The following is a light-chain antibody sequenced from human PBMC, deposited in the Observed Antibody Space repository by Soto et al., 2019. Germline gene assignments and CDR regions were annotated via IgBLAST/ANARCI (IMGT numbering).Light chain of an antibody. V-gene: IGLV3-9*01. CDR2: RDS. Sequence: SYELTQPLSVSVALGQTARITCGGNNIGSKNVHWYQQKPGQAPVLVIYRDSNRPSGIPERFSGSNSGNTATLTISRAQAGDEADYYCQVWDSSTAGVVFGGGTKLT. CDR3: QVWDSSTAGVV. CDR1: NIGSKN. J-gene: IGLJ2*01.